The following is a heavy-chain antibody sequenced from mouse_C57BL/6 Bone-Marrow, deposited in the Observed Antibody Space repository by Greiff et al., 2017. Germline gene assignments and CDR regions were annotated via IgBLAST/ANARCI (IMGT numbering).Heavy chain of an antibody. V-gene: IGHV5-9-1*02. J-gene: IGHJ2*01. D-gene: IGHD1-1*01. CDR2: ISSGGDYI. CDR3: TGLYYGSSYYFDY. CDR1: GFTFSSCA. Sequence: EVKLEESGEGLVKPGGSLKLSCAASGFTFSSCAMSWVRQTPEKRLEWVAYISSGGDYIYYADTVKGRFTISRDNARNTLYLQMSSLKSEDTAMYYCTGLYYGSSYYFDYWGQGTTLTVSS.